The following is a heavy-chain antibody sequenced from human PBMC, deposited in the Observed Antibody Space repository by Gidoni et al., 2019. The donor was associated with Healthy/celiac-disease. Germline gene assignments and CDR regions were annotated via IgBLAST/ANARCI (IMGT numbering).Heavy chain of an antibody. CDR3: AKAGRFYYDSSGYIAWVGDYAFDI. CDR1: GFTFSSYA. CDR2: ISGSGGST. V-gene: IGHV3-23*01. D-gene: IGHD3-22*01. J-gene: IGHJ3*02. Sequence: EVQLLESGGGLVQPGGYLRLSCSASGFTFSSYAMSLVRQAPGKGLEWVSAISGSGGSTYYADSVKGRFTISRDNSKNTLYLQMNSLRAEDTAVYYCAKAGRFYYDSSGYIAWVGDYAFDIWGQGTMVTVSS.